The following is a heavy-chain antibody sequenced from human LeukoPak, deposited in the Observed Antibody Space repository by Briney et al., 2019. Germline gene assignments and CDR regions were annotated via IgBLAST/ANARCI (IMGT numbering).Heavy chain of an antibody. Sequence: KSSETLSLTCTVSGGSISSSSYYWGWIRQPPGKGLEWIGSMFYSGSTYYNPSLKSRVTISVDTSKNQFSLKLSSVTAADTAVYYCARSVAATRYFDYWGQGTLVTVSS. CDR1: GGSISSSSYY. V-gene: IGHV4-39*01. D-gene: IGHD6-19*01. J-gene: IGHJ4*02. CDR3: ARSVAATRYFDY. CDR2: MFYSGST.